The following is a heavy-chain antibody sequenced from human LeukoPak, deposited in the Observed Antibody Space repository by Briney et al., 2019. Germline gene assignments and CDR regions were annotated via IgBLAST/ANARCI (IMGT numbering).Heavy chain of an antibody. J-gene: IGHJ6*02. Sequence: GGSLRLSCIASGFTVRSNYMSWVRQAPGQGLEWVSVIYSGGSTYYADSVKGRFTISRDNSKNTLYLQMNSLRLEDTAVYYCAKDHIIMLRGGYFGWDVWGQGTTVTVSS. CDR3: AKDHIIMLRGGYFGWDV. CDR1: GFTVRSNY. D-gene: IGHD3-10*01. V-gene: IGHV3-53*05. CDR2: IYSGGST.